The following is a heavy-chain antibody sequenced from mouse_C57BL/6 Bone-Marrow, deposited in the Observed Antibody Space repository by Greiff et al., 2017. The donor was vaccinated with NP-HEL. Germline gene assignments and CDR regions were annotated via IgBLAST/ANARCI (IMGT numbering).Heavy chain of an antibody. V-gene: IGHV1-9*01. CDR1: GYKFTGYW. CDR3: ASPGGRDGYFY. D-gene: IGHD2-3*01. J-gene: IGHJ2*01. Sequence: QVQLKESGAELMKPGASVKLSCKATGYKFTGYWIEWVKQRPGHGLEWIGEILPGSGSTNSNEKFKGKATFAADTSSNTAYMQLSSLTSEDSAIYYCASPGGRDGYFYWGKGTTLTVSS. CDR2: ILPGSGST.